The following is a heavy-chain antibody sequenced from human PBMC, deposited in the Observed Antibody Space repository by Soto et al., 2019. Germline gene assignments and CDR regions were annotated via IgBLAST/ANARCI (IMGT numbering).Heavy chain of an antibody. J-gene: IGHJ6*02. Sequence: GASVKVSCKASGYTFTNYTMNWVRQAPGQRLEWMAWINTVNGDTKYSQKVQGRVTIIRDTSASTDYMELSSLRSEDTAIYYCAQRTSGTPAMDVWGQGTTVTVSS. D-gene: IGHD1-26*01. CDR2: INTVNGDT. CDR1: GYTFTNYT. V-gene: IGHV1-3*04. CDR3: AQRTSGTPAMDV.